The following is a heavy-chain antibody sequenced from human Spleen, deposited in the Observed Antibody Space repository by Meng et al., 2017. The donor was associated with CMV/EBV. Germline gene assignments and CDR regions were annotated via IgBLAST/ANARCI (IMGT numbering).Heavy chain of an antibody. CDR2: ISYDGSNK. Sequence: QVQLVESGGGVVQPGRCLRLSCAAAGFTFSSYAMHWVRQAPGKGLEWVAVISYDGSNKYYADSVKGRFTISRDNSKNTLYLQMNSLRAEDTAVYYCARDFGHYYDSSLPYFQHWGQGPLVTVAS. CDR1: GFTFSSYA. V-gene: IGHV3-30-3*01. J-gene: IGHJ1*01. D-gene: IGHD3-22*01. CDR3: ARDFGHYYDSSLPYFQH.